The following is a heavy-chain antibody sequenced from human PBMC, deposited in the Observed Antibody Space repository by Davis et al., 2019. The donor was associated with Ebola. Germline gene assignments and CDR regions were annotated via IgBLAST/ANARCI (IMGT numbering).Heavy chain of an antibody. D-gene: IGHD6-19*01. Sequence: MPSETLSLTCSVSGASISSYYWSWIRQPPGKGLEWIGYIYYSGSTNYNPSLKSRVTISVDTSKNQFSLKLSSVTAADTAVYYCARGGAVASPWGQGTLVTVSS. V-gene: IGHV4-59*12. CDR1: GASISSYY. CDR3: ARGGAVASP. CDR2: IYYSGST. J-gene: IGHJ5*02.